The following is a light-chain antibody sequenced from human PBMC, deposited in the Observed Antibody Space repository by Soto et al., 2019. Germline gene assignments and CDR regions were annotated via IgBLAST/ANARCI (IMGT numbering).Light chain of an antibody. Sequence: DIQMTQSPSTLSASVVDRVTITCRASQSISSWLAWYQQKPGKAPKLLIYKASSLESGVPSRFSGSGSGTEFTLTISSLQPDDFATYYCQQYNSWPLTFGGGTKVEIK. CDR1: QSISSW. CDR3: QQYNSWPLT. J-gene: IGKJ4*01. CDR2: KAS. V-gene: IGKV1-5*03.